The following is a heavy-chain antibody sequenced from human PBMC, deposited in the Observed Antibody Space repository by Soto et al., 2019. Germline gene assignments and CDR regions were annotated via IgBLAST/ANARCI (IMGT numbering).Heavy chain of an antibody. J-gene: IGHJ4*02. CDR2: ISSTSDYI. V-gene: IGHV3-21*01. CDR3: ARDLSYYGSGSYYYFDY. D-gene: IGHD3-10*01. Sequence: EVQLAGSGGGLVQPGGSLRLSCAASGFSFSSYSMNWVRQAPGRGLEWVSSISSTSDYIFYADSVKGRFTISRDNTENSLYLQMNSLRAEDTAVYYCARDLSYYGSGSYYYFDYWGQGILVTVSS. CDR1: GFSFSSYS.